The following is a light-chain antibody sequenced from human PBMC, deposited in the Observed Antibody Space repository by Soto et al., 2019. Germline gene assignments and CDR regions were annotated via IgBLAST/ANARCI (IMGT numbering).Light chain of an antibody. Sequence: AIQLTQSPSSLSASVGDRVTIACLASQGIRSALGWYQQKPGKVPKLLIYAASTLQSGVPSRFSGSGFGTDFTLTINSLQPEDFATYYCLLDYAYFWAFGQGTKVDIK. CDR2: AAS. CDR3: LLDYAYFWA. V-gene: IGKV1-6*01. CDR1: QGIRSA. J-gene: IGKJ1*01.